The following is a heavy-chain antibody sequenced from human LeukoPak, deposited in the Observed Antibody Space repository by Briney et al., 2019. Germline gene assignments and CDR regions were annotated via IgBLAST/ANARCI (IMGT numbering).Heavy chain of an antibody. Sequence: GGSLRLSCAASGXTFSSYAMTWVRQAPGKGLEWVSKISDSGGSRYYADSVKGRFTISRDNSKNTLYLQVKSLRAEDTAVYYCATPYDSTSYYPLTYWGQGTLVTVSS. CDR2: ISDSGGSR. CDR3: ATPYDSTSYYPLTY. V-gene: IGHV3-23*01. J-gene: IGHJ4*02. D-gene: IGHD3-22*01. CDR1: GXTFSSYA.